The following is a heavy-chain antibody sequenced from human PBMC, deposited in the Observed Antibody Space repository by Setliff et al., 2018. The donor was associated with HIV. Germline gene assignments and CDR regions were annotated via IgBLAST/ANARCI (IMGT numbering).Heavy chain of an antibody. CDR2: VRFDGDYE. Sequence: PGGSLRLSCAASGFTFSSYGMYWVRQSPGKGPEWMAFVRFDGDYEYYAESVKGRFTVSRDNSKNTLYLQMNSLRAEDTALYYCARDIPFGDLLMLQAYMDVWGKGTTVTVSS. D-gene: IGHD3-10*01. CDR3: ARDIPFGDLLMLQAYMDV. CDR1: GFTFSSYG. J-gene: IGHJ6*04. V-gene: IGHV3-30*02.